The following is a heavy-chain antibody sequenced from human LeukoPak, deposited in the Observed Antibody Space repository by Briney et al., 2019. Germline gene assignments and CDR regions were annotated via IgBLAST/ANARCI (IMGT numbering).Heavy chain of an antibody. Sequence: ASVKVSCKASGYTFTSYGISWVRQAPGQGLEWMGWISAYNGKTNYAQKLQGRVTMTTDTSTSTAYMELRSLRSDDTAVYYCARDGYCSSTSCYVRPYYYYYYGMDVWGQGTTVTVSS. CDR2: ISAYNGKT. D-gene: IGHD2-2*03. V-gene: IGHV1-18*01. J-gene: IGHJ6*02. CDR3: ARDGYCSSTSCYVRPYYYYYYGMDV. CDR1: GYTFTSYG.